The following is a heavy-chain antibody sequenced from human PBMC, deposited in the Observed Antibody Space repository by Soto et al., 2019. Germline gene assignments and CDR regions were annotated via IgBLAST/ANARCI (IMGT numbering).Heavy chain of an antibody. D-gene: IGHD2-21*01. CDR2: ITSSGGNT. V-gene: IGHV3-64*01. CDR1: GFTFSSYA. J-gene: IGHJ6*02. Sequence: EVQLVESGGGLVQPGGSLRLSCAASGFTFSSYAMHWVRQAPGKGLEYVSAITSSGGNTDYGSSVKGGFTISRDNSKNTLYLQMGSLRAEDMAVYYCARRIPFGYGMDVWGQGTTVTVSS. CDR3: ARRIPFGYGMDV.